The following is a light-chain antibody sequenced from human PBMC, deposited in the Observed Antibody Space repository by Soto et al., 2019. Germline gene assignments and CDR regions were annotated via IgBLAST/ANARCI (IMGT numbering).Light chain of an antibody. CDR3: ASCDDSLGAVV. V-gene: IGLV1-47*01. J-gene: IGLJ2*01. CDR2: RND. CDR1: SSNIGSDY. Sequence: QSVLTQPPSASGTPGQRVTISCTGSSSNIGSDYVYWYQQFPGSAPKLLIYRNDQPPSGGPERFSGSKSGTSASLAISGPRSEEEADYCCASCDDSLGAVVFGGGTQLTVL.